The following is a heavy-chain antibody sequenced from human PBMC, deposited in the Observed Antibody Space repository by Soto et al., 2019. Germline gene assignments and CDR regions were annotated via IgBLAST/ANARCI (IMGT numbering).Heavy chain of an antibody. CDR3: AKRSGFTGPFDY. Sequence: SCAASGFTFSSYGMHWVRQAPGKGLEWVAVISYDGSNKYYADSVKGRFTISRDNSKNTLYLQMNSLRAEDTAVYYCAKRSGFTGPFDYWGQGTLVTVSS. J-gene: IGHJ4*02. CDR2: ISYDGSNK. D-gene: IGHD1-26*01. V-gene: IGHV3-30*18. CDR1: GFTFSSYG.